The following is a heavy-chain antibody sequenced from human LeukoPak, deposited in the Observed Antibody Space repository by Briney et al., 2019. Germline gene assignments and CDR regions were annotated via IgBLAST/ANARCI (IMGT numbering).Heavy chain of an antibody. CDR1: GGSISSHY. Sequence: SETLSLTCTVSGGSISSHYWSWIRQPPGKGLEWIGYIYYSGSTNYNPSLKSRVTISVDTSKNQFSLKLSSVTAADTAVYYCARSRPPDYWGQGTLVTVSS. J-gene: IGHJ4*02. D-gene: IGHD6-6*01. V-gene: IGHV4-59*11. CDR3: ARSRPPDY. CDR2: IYYSGST.